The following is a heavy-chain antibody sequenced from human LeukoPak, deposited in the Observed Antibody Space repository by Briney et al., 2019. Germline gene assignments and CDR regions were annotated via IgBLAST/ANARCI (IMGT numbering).Heavy chain of an antibody. CDR1: GFSISNYY. CDR3: ARHSDSPNYPDTDSFDL. J-gene: IGHJ3*01. Sequence: PGGSLRLSCAASGFSISNYYMFWARQAPGKGLEWVSVIYATGITYYANSVKGRFTISRDNSENTLYLQMNSLRVGDTAVYYCARHSDSPNYPDTDSFDLWGQGTTVTVSS. CDR2: IYATGIT. V-gene: IGHV3-53*01. D-gene: IGHD3-22*01.